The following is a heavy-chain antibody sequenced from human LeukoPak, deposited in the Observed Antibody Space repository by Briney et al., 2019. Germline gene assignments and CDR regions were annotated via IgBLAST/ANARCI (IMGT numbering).Heavy chain of an antibody. V-gene: IGHV3-23*01. CDR1: GFTFSSYA. CDR2: ISGSGGST. D-gene: IGHD2-21*02. Sequence: GGSLRLSCAASGFTFSSYAMSWVRQAPGKGLEWVSAISGSGGSTYYADSVKGRFTISRDNSKNTLYLQMNSLRPEDTAVYYCAKLEAYCGGDCYYFDYWGQGTLVTVSS. J-gene: IGHJ4*02. CDR3: AKLEAYCGGDCYYFDY.